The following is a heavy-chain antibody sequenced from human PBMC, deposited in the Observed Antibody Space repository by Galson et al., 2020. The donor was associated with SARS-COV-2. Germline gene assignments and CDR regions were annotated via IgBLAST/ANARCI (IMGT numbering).Heavy chain of an antibody. CDR2: ISYDGSNK. V-gene: IGHV3-30*03. CDR1: GITLSYYG. J-gene: IGHJ6*02. CDR3: ARALALERLYNYYYGMDV. D-gene: IGHD1-1*01. Sequence: GASLKLSCAAYGITLSYYGMHWVRQAPGKGLEWVAVISYDGSNKYYEDSVKGRFTISRDSSKNTLFLQMNSLRAEDTAVYYCARALALERLYNYYYGMDVWGQGTTVTVSS.